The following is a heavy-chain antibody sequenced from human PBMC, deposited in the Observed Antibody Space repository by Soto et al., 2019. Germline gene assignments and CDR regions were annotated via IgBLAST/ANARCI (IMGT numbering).Heavy chain of an antibody. D-gene: IGHD6-13*01. V-gene: IGHV3-30*03. CDR1: GFTFSSYG. CDR3: AAAYPYYYGMDV. CDR2: ISYDGSNK. J-gene: IGHJ6*02. Sequence: QVQLVESGGGVVQPGRSLRLSCAASGFTFSSYGMHWVRQAPGKGLEWVAVISYDGSNKYYADSVKGRFTISRDNSKNTLYLQMNSLRAEDTAVYYCAAAYPYYYGMDVWGQGTTVTVSS.